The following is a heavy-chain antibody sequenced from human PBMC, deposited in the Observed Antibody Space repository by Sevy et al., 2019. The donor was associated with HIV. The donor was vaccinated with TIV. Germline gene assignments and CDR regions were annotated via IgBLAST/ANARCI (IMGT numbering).Heavy chain of an antibody. CDR2: ISYDGSNK. CDR3: AKDHAYYYDSSGPLDY. CDR1: GFTFSSYG. Sequence: GGSLRLSCAASGFTFSSYGMHWVRQAPGKGLEWVAVISYDGSNKYYADSVKGRFTISRDNSKNTLYLQMNSLRAEDTAMYYCAKDHAYYYDSSGPLDYWGQGTLVTVSS. J-gene: IGHJ4*02. D-gene: IGHD3-22*01. V-gene: IGHV3-30*18.